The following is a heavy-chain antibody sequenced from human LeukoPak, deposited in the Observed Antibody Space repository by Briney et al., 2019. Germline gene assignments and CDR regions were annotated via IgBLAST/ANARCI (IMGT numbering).Heavy chain of an antibody. CDR3: ARGSSGWYLAPPDY. CDR2: ISYDGSNK. CDR1: GFTFSSYG. D-gene: IGHD6-19*01. Sequence: GGSLRLSCAASGFTFSSYGIHWVRQAPGKGLEWVAVISYDGSNKYYADSVKGRFTISRDNSKNTLYLQMNSLRAEDTAAYYCARGSSGWYLAPPDYWGQGTLVTVSS. J-gene: IGHJ4*02. V-gene: IGHV3-30*03.